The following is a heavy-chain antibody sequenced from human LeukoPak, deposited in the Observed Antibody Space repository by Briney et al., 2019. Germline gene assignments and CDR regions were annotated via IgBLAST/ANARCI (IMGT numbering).Heavy chain of an antibody. D-gene: IGHD2-15*01. J-gene: IGHJ4*02. V-gene: IGHV4-39*01. CDR2: IYYSGST. CDR3: ARGRCSGGSCGVVARYFDY. CDR1: GGSISSSSYY. Sequence: TSETLSLTCTVSGGSISSSSYYWGWIRQPPGKGLEWIGSIYYSGSTYYNPSLKSRVTISVDTSKNQFSLKLSSVTAADTAVYYCARGRCSGGSCGVVARYFDYWGQGILVTVFS.